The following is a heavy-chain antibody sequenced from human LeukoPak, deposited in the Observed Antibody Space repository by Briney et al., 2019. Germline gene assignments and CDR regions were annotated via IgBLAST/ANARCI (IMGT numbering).Heavy chain of an antibody. CDR3: ARIEGSGYYGYFDY. J-gene: IGHJ4*02. V-gene: IGHV4-39*01. CDR2: IYYSGST. Sequence: PSETLSLTCTVSGGSISSSSYYWGWIRQPPGNGLEWIGSIYYSGSTYYNPSLKRRVTISVDTSKNQFSLKLSSVTAADTAVYYCARIEGSGYYGYFDYWGQGTLVTVSS. CDR1: GGSISSSSYY. D-gene: IGHD3-22*01.